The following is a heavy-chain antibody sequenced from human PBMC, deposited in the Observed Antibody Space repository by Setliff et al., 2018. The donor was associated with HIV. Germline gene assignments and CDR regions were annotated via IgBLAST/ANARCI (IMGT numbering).Heavy chain of an antibody. D-gene: IGHD4-17*01. CDR3: ARGTTATDYYYYMDV. Sequence: SQTLSLTCAITGDSVSSNSAAWNWIRQSPSRGLEWLGRTYYRSKWYHDYAVSVKSRVTINPDTSKNQFSLHLNSVSPEDTALYFCARGTTATDYYYYMDVWGKGTSVTVSS. CDR2: TYYRSKWYH. J-gene: IGHJ6*03. V-gene: IGHV6-1*01. CDR1: GDSVSSNSAA.